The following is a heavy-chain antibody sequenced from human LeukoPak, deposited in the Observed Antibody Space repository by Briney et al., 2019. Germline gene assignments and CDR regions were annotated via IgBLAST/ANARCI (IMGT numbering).Heavy chain of an antibody. CDR1: GFSFSTYG. J-gene: IGHJ4*02. CDR2: IRFDGGKK. Sequence: GGSLRLSCAASGFSFSTYGFHWVRQAPGKGLEWVTFIRFDGGKKNYADSVKGRFAISRDNSKNTVYLQMNSLRAEDTAVYYCARDKIAAAGPTFFRYWGQGTLVTVSS. CDR3: ARDKIAAAGPTFFRY. V-gene: IGHV3-30*02. D-gene: IGHD6-13*01.